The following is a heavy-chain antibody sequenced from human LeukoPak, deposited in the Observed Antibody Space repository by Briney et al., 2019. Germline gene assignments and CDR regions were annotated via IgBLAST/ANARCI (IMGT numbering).Heavy chain of an antibody. CDR2: ISWNSASI. CDR1: GFKFHDYA. J-gene: IGHJ1*01. D-gene: IGHD3-16*01. V-gene: IGHV3-9*01. CDR3: AKATGGKADDLGN. Sequence: GGSLRLSCAASGFKFHDYAMHWVRQAPGKGLEWVSTISWNSASIGYADSVKGRFTISRDNAKSSVYLQMNSLRAEDTALYYCAKATGGKADDLGNWGQGTLVTVSS.